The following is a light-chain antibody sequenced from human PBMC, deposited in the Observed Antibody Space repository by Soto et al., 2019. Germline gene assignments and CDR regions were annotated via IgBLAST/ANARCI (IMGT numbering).Light chain of an antibody. Sequence: DIQMTQSPSTLSASVGDRVTITCRASQSISSWLAWYQQKPGKAPKLLIYDASSLESGVPSRFSGSGSGTEFTLTICSLQPDDFATYYCQQYNSYSVYTFDQGTTLEIK. CDR2: DAS. J-gene: IGKJ2*01. V-gene: IGKV1-5*01. CDR1: QSISSW. CDR3: QQYNSYSVYT.